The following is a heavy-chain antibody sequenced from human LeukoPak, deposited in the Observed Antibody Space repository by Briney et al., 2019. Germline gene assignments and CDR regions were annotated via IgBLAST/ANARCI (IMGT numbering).Heavy chain of an antibody. D-gene: IGHD3-3*02. CDR3: VRGHLWLEN. CDR2: INQDGGEK. J-gene: IGHJ4*02. CDR1: GLRFRNYG. V-gene: IGHV3-7*03. Sequence: GRSLRLSCVVSGLRFRNYGMHWVRQAPGKGLEWVASINQDGGEKYYVDSVKGRFIISRDNAKNSVYLQMDSLRAEETAVYSCVRGHLWLENGGQGTLVTVSS.